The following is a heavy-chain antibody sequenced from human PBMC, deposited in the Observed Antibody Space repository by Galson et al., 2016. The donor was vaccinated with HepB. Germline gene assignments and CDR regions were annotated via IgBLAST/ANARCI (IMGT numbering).Heavy chain of an antibody. V-gene: IGHV3-21*04. CDR3: ANHRG. CDR1: GFSVNNNY. J-gene: IGHJ4*02. Sequence: SLRLSCAASGFSVNNNYLSWLRQAPGKGLEWVSSITSGSNYIYYADSVKGRFTVSRDNAKNSLYLQMSSLRAEDTAVFYCANHRGWGQGTLVTVSS. CDR2: ITSGSNYI. D-gene: IGHD1-14*01.